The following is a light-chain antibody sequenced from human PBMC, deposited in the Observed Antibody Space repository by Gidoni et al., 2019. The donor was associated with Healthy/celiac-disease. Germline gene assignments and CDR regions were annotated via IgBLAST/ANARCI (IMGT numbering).Light chain of an antibody. CDR3: QQFHRYPLT. CDR1: QGIRSA. V-gene: IGKV1-13*02. CDR2: DAS. Sequence: IQLTQSPSSLSASVGDRVTITCRASQGIRSALALYQPKPGKAPTLLIYDASSLESGVPSRFSGSGSGTDFTLTISSLQPEDFATYSCQQFHRYPLTFGGGTKVEIK. J-gene: IGKJ4*01.